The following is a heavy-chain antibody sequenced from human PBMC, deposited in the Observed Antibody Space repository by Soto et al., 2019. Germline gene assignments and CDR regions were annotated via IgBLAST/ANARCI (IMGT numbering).Heavy chain of an antibody. J-gene: IGHJ6*02. CDR2: INHSGGT. CDR1: GGSFSGYY. CDR3: ARAGAKYGYYYYYGLDV. D-gene: IGHD2-8*01. Sequence: PSETLSLTCAVYGGSFSGYYWSWIRQPPGKGLEWIGEINHSGGTNYNPSLKSRVTISVDTSKNQFSLKLSSVTAADTAVYYCARAGAKYGYYYYYGLDVWGQGTTVTVSS. V-gene: IGHV4-34*01.